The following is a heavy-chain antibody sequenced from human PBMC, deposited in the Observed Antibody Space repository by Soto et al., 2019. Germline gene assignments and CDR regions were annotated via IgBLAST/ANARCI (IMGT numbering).Heavy chain of an antibody. V-gene: IGHV4-4*02. CDR3: ASKFGELLADAFDI. Sequence: SATLCLTWTVSNASISSRKWLTWVRQTPGKGLEWIGEIYHSGSINHNPSLKSRVTMSVDKSNNQFSLKMTSVTAADTAVYYCASKFGELLADAFDIWGQGTVVT. CDR1: NASISSRKW. D-gene: IGHD3-10*01. CDR2: IYHSGSI. J-gene: IGHJ3*02.